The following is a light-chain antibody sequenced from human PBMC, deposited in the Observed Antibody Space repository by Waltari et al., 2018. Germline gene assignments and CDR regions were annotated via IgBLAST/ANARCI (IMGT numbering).Light chain of an antibody. CDR3: MQALQTPWT. CDR2: LGS. V-gene: IGKV2-28*01. CDR1: QSLLHGNGYNY. Sequence: DIVMTQSPLSLPVTPGEPASISCRSSQSLLHGNGYNYLDWYLQKPGQSPQLLIDLGSNRASGVPDRFSGSGSGTDFTLKISRVEAEDVGVYYCMQALQTPWTFGQGTKVEIK. J-gene: IGKJ1*01.